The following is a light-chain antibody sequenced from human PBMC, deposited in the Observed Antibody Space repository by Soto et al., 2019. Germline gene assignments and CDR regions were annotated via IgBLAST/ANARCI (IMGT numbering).Light chain of an antibody. CDR3: QQYNSYST. Sequence: QRHQSPSTLSASLGESVTLTCRASQSISGWLAWYTLKPGKDPKLLIYDASSLESGVPSRFSGSGSGTEFTLPLSSLQPEEFATYDCQQYNSYSTVGKGTQVDIK. V-gene: IGKV1-5*01. CDR2: DAS. CDR1: QSISGW. J-gene: IGKJ1*01.